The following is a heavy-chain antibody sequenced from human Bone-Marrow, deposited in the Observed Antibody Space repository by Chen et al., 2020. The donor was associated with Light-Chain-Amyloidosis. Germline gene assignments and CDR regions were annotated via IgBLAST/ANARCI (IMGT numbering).Heavy chain of an antibody. Sequence: QLQLQEAGPGLVKPSETLSLTCTISGGSITSSGYYWGWFRQPPGKVLEWVATVYYGGSTYYNPALKNRVLISVDTSRNQFSLKLASVTASDTAVYFCARNCTSEIRGGWFDPWGPGTLVTVSS. CDR3: ARNCTSEIRGGWFDP. CDR2: VYYGGST. D-gene: IGHD2-8*01. V-gene: IGHV4-39*01. CDR1: GGSITSSGYY. J-gene: IGHJ5*02.